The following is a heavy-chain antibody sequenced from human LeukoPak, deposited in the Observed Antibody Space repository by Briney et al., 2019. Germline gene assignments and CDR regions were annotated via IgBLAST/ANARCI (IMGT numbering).Heavy chain of an antibody. D-gene: IGHD6-13*01. CDR1: GGTFSSYA. V-gene: IGHV1-69*06. J-gene: IGHJ4*02. CDR3: ARAKQQPYPSFDY. Sequence: GASVKVSCKASGGTFSSYAISWVRQAPGQGLEWMGGIIPIFGTANYAQKFQGRVTITADKSTSTAYMEQSSLRSEDTAVYYCARAKQQPYPSFDYWGQGTLVTVSS. CDR2: IIPIFGTA.